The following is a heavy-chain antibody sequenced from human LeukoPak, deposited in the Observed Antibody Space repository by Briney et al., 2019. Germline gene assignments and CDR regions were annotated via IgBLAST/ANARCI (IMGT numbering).Heavy chain of an antibody. D-gene: IGHD3-10*01. Sequence: SVKVSCKASGGTFSSYAISGGRQAPGQGLEWMVGIIPIFGTANYAQKFQGRVTITADESTSTAYMELSSLRSEDTAVYYCARGRVYYYGSGSYFLDYWGQGTLVTVSS. J-gene: IGHJ4*02. CDR3: ARGRVYYYGSGSYFLDY. CDR2: IIPIFGTA. V-gene: IGHV1-69*01. CDR1: GGTFSSYA.